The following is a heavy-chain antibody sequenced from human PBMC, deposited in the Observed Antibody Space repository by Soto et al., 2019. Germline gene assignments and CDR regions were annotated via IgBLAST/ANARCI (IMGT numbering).Heavy chain of an antibody. Sequence: QLVESGGGVVQPGRSLRLSCSASGFIFSGYGMHWVRKAPGKGLEWVAVISYDESKTYYGDSVKGRFTISRDNSKNTVFLQASSLRDEDTGVYYCVRDRGMEPYFFAMDVWGQGTTVTVSS. D-gene: IGHD3-10*01. CDR2: ISYDESKT. V-gene: IGHV3-33*05. CDR1: GFIFSGYG. CDR3: VRDRGMEPYFFAMDV. J-gene: IGHJ6*02.